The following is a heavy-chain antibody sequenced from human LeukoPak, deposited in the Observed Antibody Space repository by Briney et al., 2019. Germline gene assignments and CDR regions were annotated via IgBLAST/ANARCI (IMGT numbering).Heavy chain of an antibody. D-gene: IGHD3-22*01. V-gene: IGHV1-2*02. Sequence: ASVKVSCKASGYTFTGYYMHRVRQAPGQGLEWMGWINPNSGGTNYAQKFQGRVTMTRDTSISTAYMELSRLRSDDTAVYYCARDRYYDSSGYYFDYWGQGTLVTVSS. CDR1: GYTFTGYY. CDR3: ARDRYYDSSGYYFDY. J-gene: IGHJ4*02. CDR2: INPNSGGT.